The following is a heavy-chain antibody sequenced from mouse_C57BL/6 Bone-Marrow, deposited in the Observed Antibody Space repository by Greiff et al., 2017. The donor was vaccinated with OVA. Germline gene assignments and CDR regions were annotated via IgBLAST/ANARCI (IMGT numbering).Heavy chain of an antibody. Sequence: EVQLQESGGGLVKPGGSLKLSCAASGFTFSSYAMSWVRQTPEKRLEWVATISDGGSYTYYPDNVKGRFTISRDNAKNNLYLQMSHLKSEDTAMYYCARDHGSSGSSRPWFAYWGQGTLVTVSA. CDR3: ARDHGSSGSSRPWFAY. CDR2: ISDGGSYT. J-gene: IGHJ3*01. CDR1: GFTFSSYA. D-gene: IGHD1-1*01. V-gene: IGHV5-4*01.